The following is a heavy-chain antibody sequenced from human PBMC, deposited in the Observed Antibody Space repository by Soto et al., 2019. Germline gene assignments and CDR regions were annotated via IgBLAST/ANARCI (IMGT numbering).Heavy chain of an antibody. D-gene: IGHD3-16*02. V-gene: IGHV4-39*01. Sequence: PSETLSLTCTVSGGSISSSSYYWGWIRQPPGKGLEWIGSIYYSGSTYYNPSLKSRVTISVDTSKNQFSLKLSSVTAADTAVYYCARNDDYIWGSYRYMGKIINWGQGTLVTVSS. CDR2: IYYSGST. CDR3: ARNDDYIWGSYRYMGKIIN. J-gene: IGHJ4*02. CDR1: GGSISSSSYY.